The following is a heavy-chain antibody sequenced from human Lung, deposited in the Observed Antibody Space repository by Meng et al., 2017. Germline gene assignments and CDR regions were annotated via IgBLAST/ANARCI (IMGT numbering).Heavy chain of an antibody. D-gene: IGHD4-11*01. V-gene: IGHV4-34*01. J-gene: IGHJ4*02. CDR2: INHSGST. CDR1: VGSFSDYY. CDR3: ARGPTTMAHDFDY. Sequence: QVPFLQWGAGLLKPSETLSLTCVVSVGSFSDYYWSWIRQPPGKGLEWIGEINHSGSTNYNPSLESRATISVDTSQNNLSLKLSSVTAADSAVYYCARGPTTMAHDFDYWGQGTLVTVSS.